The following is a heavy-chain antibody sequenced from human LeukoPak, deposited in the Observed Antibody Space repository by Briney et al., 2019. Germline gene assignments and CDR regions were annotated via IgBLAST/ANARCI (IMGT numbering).Heavy chain of an antibody. CDR2: INPSGGST. CDR3: ARDLAGGGNY. J-gene: IGHJ4*02. D-gene: IGHD3-16*01. CDR1: GYTFTNYY. Sequence: ASVKVSCKASGYTFTNYYMHWVRQAPGQGLEWMGVINPSGGSTNYAQKFQGRVTMTRDMSTSTAYMELSSLRSEDTAVYYCARDLAGGGNYWGQGTLVAVSS. V-gene: IGHV1-46*01.